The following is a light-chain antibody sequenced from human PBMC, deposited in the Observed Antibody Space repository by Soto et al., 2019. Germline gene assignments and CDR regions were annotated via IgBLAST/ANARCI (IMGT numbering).Light chain of an antibody. CDR2: EVS. Sequence: QSVLTQPPSASGSPGQSVTISCTGTSSDVGGYNYVSWYQQHPGKAPKLMIYEVSKQPSGVPDRFSGSKSGNTASLTVSGLQAEDEADYYCSSYAGSNNLVFGTGTKVTV. CDR3: SSYAGSNNLV. J-gene: IGLJ1*01. CDR1: SSDVGGYNY. V-gene: IGLV2-8*01.